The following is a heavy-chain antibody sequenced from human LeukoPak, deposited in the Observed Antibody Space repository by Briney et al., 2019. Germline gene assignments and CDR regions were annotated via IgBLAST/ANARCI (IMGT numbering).Heavy chain of an antibody. Sequence: KAGGSLRLSCAASGFTFSNAWMSWVRQAPGKGLEWVGRIKSKTDGGTTDYAAPVKGRFTISRDDSKNTLYLQMNSLKTEDTAVYYCTTVILWWKRAFDIWGQGTMVTVSS. V-gene: IGHV3-15*01. D-gene: IGHD2-21*01. CDR2: IKSKTDGGTT. J-gene: IGHJ3*02. CDR1: GFTFSNAW. CDR3: TTVILWWKRAFDI.